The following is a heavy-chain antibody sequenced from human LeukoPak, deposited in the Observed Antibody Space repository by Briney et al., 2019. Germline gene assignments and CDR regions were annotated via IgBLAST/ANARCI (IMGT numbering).Heavy chain of an antibody. V-gene: IGHV4-4*02. CDR2: IYHSGST. CDR3: ARVLFGSGSSLDY. CDR1: GGSISNGNW. J-gene: IGHJ4*02. D-gene: IGHD3-10*01. Sequence: SETLSLTCTVSGGSISNGNWWSWVRQPPGKGPEWIGEIYHSGSTNYNPSLKSRVTISVDKSRNQFSLKLSSVTAADTAVYYCARVLFGSGSSLDYWGQGTLVTVSS.